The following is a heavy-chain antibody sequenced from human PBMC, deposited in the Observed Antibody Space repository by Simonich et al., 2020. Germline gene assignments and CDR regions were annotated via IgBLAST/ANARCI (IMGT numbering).Heavy chain of an antibody. V-gene: IGHV3-7*01. J-gene: IGHJ6*03. CDR3: ARDGLGTAYYYYMDV. D-gene: IGHD7-27*01. CDR2: IKQDGSEK. Sequence: EVQLVESGGGLVQPGGSLRLSCAASGFTFSSYWMSWVRQAPGKGLEWVANIKQDGSEKYYVDSVKGRFTNPRENAKNSLYLQMNSLRAEDPAVYYCARDGLGTAYYYYMDVWGKGTTVTVSS. CDR1: GFTFSSYW.